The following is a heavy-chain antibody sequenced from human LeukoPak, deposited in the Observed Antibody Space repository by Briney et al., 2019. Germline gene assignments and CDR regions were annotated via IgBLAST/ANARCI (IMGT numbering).Heavy chain of an antibody. CDR3: ADSSDPALPLGY. D-gene: IGHD2-15*01. Sequence: PGGSLRLSCAASGFTFSDYYMSWIRQAPGKGLEWVAFIRYDGSNKYYADSVKGRFTISRDNSKNTLYLQMNSLRAEDTAVYYCADSSDPALPLGYWGQGTLVTVSS. J-gene: IGHJ4*02. V-gene: IGHV3-30*02. CDR1: GFTFSDYY. CDR2: IRYDGSNK.